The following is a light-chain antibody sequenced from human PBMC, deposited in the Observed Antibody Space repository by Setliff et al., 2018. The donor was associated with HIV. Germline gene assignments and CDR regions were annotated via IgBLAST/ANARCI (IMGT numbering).Light chain of an antibody. CDR3: SSYTGSDTFDV. V-gene: IGLV2-23*02. J-gene: IGLJ1*01. CDR1: SSDVGNYNL. Sequence: QSALAQPASVSGSPGQSITISCTGTSSDVGNYNLVSWYQQHPGKAPKLMIYEVSKRPSGFSNRFSGSKPGNTASLTISDLQAEDEADYFCSSYTGSDTFDVFGTGTKVTVL. CDR2: EVS.